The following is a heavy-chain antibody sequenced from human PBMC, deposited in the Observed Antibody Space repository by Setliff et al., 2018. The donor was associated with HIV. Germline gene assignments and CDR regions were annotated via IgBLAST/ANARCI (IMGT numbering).Heavy chain of an antibody. CDR2: IRSKPYGGTS. V-gene: IGHV3-49*04. J-gene: IGHJ4*02. CDR3: TRAIITMIRGVIALDS. D-gene: IGHD3-10*01. Sequence: GGSLILSCSASGFTSGDYAMSWVRQAPGKGLEWVGFIRSKPYGGTSEYAASVKDRFTISRDDSKSIAYLQMNSLKTEDTAVYYCTRAIITMIRGVIALDSWGRGALVTVSS. CDR1: GFTSGDYA.